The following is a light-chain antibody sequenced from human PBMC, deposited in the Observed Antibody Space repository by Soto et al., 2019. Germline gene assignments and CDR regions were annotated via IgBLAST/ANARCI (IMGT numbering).Light chain of an antibody. Sequence: DIQMTQSPSTLSASVGDRVTITCRASQSISVWLAWYQQKPGKAPNLLIYKASTLQSGVPSRFSGSGSGTEITLTISRLQPDDFATYYCQQYNLSSWTFGQGTKVEI. J-gene: IGKJ1*01. CDR3: QQYNLSSWT. CDR2: KAS. V-gene: IGKV1-5*03. CDR1: QSISVW.